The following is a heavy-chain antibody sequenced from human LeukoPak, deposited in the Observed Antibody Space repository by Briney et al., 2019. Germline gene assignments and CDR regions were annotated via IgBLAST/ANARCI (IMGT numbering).Heavy chain of an antibody. V-gene: IGHV1-2*02. CDR1: GYTFTGYY. CDR2: INPNSGGT. J-gene: IGHJ5*02. Sequence: GASVKVSCKASGYTFTGYYMHWVRQAPGQGLEWMGWINPNSGGTNYAQKFQGRVTMTRDTSISTAYMELSRLRSDDTAVYYGARGRLLWFGEATFDPWGQGTLVTVSS. CDR3: ARGRLLWFGEATFDP. D-gene: IGHD3-10*01.